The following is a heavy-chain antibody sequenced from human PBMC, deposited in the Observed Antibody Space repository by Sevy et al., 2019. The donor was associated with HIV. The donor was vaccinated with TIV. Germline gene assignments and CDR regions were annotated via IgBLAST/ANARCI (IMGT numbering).Heavy chain of an antibody. V-gene: IGHV3-23*01. CDR3: AREGCTRPHDY. D-gene: IGHD2-8*01. CDR2: LSFGCGKI. Sequence: GGSLRLSCAASGFAFYDYSMSWIRQAPGKGLERVATLSFGCGKINYADSVKGRFTISRDNSKNSFYLQMDNLRVEDTALYYWAREGCTRPHDYWGQGTRVTVSS. J-gene: IGHJ4*02. CDR1: GFAFYDYS.